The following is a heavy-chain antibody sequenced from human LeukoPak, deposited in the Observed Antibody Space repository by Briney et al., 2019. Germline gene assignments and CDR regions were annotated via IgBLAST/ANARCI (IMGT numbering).Heavy chain of an antibody. CDR3: ARDGMYYYDTSGYLNAFDF. Sequence: PSETLSLSCSVSGYSISSGYYWGWIRQPPGKGLEWIGNIYHSGSTYYNPSLKGRVTISVDTSKNQFSLNLISVTAADTAVYYCARDGMYYYDTSGYLNAFDFWGQGTMVTVSS. CDR2: IYHSGST. D-gene: IGHD3-22*01. J-gene: IGHJ3*01. CDR1: GYSISSGYY. V-gene: IGHV4-38-2*02.